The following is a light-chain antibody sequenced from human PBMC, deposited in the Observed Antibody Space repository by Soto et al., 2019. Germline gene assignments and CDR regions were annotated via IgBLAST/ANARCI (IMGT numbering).Light chain of an antibody. Sequence: EIVLTQSPGTLSLSPGERATLSCRASQSINSRYLAWYQQKPGQAPRLLIYGASSRATGIPDRFSGSESGTDCTLTISRLEPEDFAVYYCQQFGSSPGFTFGPGTIVDIK. CDR3: QQFGSSPGFT. CDR2: GAS. CDR1: QSINSRY. V-gene: IGKV3-20*01. J-gene: IGKJ3*01.